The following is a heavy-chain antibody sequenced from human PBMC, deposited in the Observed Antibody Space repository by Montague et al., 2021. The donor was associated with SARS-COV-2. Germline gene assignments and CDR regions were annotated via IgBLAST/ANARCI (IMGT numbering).Heavy chain of an antibody. V-gene: IGHV4-59*01. D-gene: IGHD2-15*01. CDR1: GGSISSYY. Sequence: SETLSLTCTVSGGSISSYYWSWIRQPPGKGLEWIGYIYYSGSTNYNPSLKSRVSMSLDTSKNHFSLRLSAVTAADTARYYCARAQNICFIANCVNYFDLWGLGALVTVSS. CDR2: IYYSGST. J-gene: IGHJ4*02. CDR3: ARAQNICFIANCVNYFDL.